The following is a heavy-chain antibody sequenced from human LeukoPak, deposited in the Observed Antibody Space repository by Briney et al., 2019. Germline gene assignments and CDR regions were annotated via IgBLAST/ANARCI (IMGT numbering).Heavy chain of an antibody. V-gene: IGHV3-13*01. D-gene: IGHD3-10*01. Sequence: GGSLRLSCAASGFTLSGYDMHWVRQSPGKGLEWVSSVGTADDTYYRDSVKGRFTVSRENAKNSVYLQMNSLRAGDTAVYYCARDLISYGYYCGMDVWGQGTTVTVSS. J-gene: IGHJ6*02. CDR2: VGTADDT. CDR1: GFTLSGYD. CDR3: ARDLISYGYYCGMDV.